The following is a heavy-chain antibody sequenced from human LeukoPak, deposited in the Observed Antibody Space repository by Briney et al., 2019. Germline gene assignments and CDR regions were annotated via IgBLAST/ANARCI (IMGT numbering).Heavy chain of an antibody. CDR1: GGSISSTTYY. CDR3: ARLYSGTRPPDY. Sequence: SETLSLTCTVSGGSISSTTYYWGWVRQPPGKGLEWIGSINYSGRTYYNPSLKSRVTISVDTSKNQFPLKLRSMTAADTAVYYSARLYSGTRPPDYWGQGTLVTVSS. J-gene: IGHJ4*02. V-gene: IGHV4-39*01. CDR2: INYSGRT. D-gene: IGHD3-10*01.